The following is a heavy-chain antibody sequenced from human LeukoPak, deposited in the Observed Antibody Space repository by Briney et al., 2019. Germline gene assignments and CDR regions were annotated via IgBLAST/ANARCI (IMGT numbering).Heavy chain of an antibody. CDR1: GFTSNSYS. CDR2: ITSSSSII. Sequence: PGGPLRLSCAASGFTSNSYSMNWVRQAPGKGLEWVSLITSSSSIIYYADSVKGRFTISRDNAKNSLYLQMNSLREEDTAVYYCARDLFNAFDIWGQGTMVTVSS. CDR3: ARDLFNAFDI. J-gene: IGHJ3*02. V-gene: IGHV3-48*02. D-gene: IGHD2-21*01.